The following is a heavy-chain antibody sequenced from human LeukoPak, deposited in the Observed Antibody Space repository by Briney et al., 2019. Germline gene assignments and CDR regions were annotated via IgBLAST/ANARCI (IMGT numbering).Heavy chain of an antibody. J-gene: IGHJ6*03. CDR1: GGSISSSTYY. CDR3: VSSYCSSTNCYHYFYYYYMDV. CDR2: AYYSGST. D-gene: IGHD2-2*01. V-gene: IGHV4-39*01. Sequence: PSETLSLTCTVSGGSISSSTYYWGRIRQPPGKGLEWIGSAYYSGSTYYNPSLKSRLTISVDTSKNQFSLKLSSVTAADTAVYFCVSSYCSSTNCYHYFYYYYMDVWGKGTTVTVSS.